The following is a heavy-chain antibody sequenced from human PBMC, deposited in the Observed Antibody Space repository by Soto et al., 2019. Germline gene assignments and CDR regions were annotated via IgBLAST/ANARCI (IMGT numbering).Heavy chain of an antibody. J-gene: IGHJ5*02. D-gene: IGHD3-3*01. CDR2: INPNSGGT. Sequence: ASVKVSCKASGYTFTGYYMHWVRQAPGQGLEWMGWINPNSGGTNYAQKFQGWVTMTRDTSISTAYMELSRLRSDDTAVYYCARLLASGAYYDFWSGYSGRFDPSGQGTLVTVS. V-gene: IGHV1-2*04. CDR1: GYTFTGYY. CDR3: ARLLASGAYYDFWSGYSGRFDP.